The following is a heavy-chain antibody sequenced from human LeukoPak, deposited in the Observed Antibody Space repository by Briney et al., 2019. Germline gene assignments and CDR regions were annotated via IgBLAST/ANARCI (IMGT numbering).Heavy chain of an antibody. Sequence: KPSETLSLTCTVSGGSTSSSSYYWGWIRQPPGKGLEWIGSIYHSRSTYYNASLKSRATISADTSKNQFSLKLSSVTAADTAVYYCARHRWMEVYGSGSYYVDYWGQGTLVTVSS. V-gene: IGHV4-39*01. CDR1: GGSTSSSSYY. D-gene: IGHD3-10*01. CDR2: IYHSRST. J-gene: IGHJ4*02. CDR3: ARHRWMEVYGSGSYYVDY.